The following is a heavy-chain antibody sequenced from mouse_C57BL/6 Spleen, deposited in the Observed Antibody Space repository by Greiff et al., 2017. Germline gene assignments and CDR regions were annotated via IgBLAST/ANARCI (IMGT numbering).Heavy chain of an antibody. V-gene: IGHV2-2*01. CDR3: ARKEAYYNNYDAMDY. D-gene: IGHD2-5*01. Sequence: QVQLLQSGPGLVQPSQSLSITCTVSGFSLTSYGVHWVRQSPGKGLEWLGVIWSGGSTDYNAAFISRLSISKDTSKSQIFFRMNILQADDTAIYYWARKEAYYNNYDAMDYWGQGTSVTVSS. CDR2: IWSGGST. CDR1: GFSLTSYG. J-gene: IGHJ4*01.